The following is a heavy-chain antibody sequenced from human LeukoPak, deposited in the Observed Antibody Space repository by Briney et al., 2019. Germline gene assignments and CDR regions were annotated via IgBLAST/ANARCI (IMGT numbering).Heavy chain of an antibody. CDR2: ISAYNGNT. CDR3: ARVGHSSSSSGWFDP. CDR1: GYTFTSYG. D-gene: IGHD6-6*01. V-gene: IGHV1-18*01. J-gene: IGHJ5*02. Sequence: ASVKVSCKASGYTFTSYGISWVRQAPGQGLEWMGWISAYNGNTNYAQMLQGRVTMTTDTFTSTAYMELRSLRSDDTAVYYCARVGHSSSSSGWFDPWGQGTLVTVSS.